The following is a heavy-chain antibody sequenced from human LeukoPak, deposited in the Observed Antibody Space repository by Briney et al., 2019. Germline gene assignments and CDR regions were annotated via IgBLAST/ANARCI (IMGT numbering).Heavy chain of an antibody. D-gene: IGHD1-26*01. CDR2: IYYSGST. CDR3: ARASGSEGY. Sequence: SETLSLTCTVSGGSISSYYWSWIRQPPGKGLEWIGYIYYSGSTNYNPSLKSRVTISVDTSKNQFSLKLSSVTAADTAVYYCARASGSEGYWGQGTLVTVSS. CDR1: GGSISSYY. V-gene: IGHV4-59*01. J-gene: IGHJ4*02.